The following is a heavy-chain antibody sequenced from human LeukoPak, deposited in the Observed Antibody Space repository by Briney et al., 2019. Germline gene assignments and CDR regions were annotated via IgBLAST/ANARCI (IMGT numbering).Heavy chain of an antibody. D-gene: IGHD3-10*01. Sequence: ASVKVSCKASGYTFTSYDINWVRQATGQGLEWMGWMNPNSGNTGYAQKFQGRVTITRNTSISTAYMELSSLRSADTAVYYCARGGYYGSGNDFRFDPWGQGTLVTVSS. CDR1: GYTFTSYD. V-gene: IGHV1-8*03. J-gene: IGHJ5*02. CDR3: ARGGYYGSGNDFRFDP. CDR2: MNPNSGNT.